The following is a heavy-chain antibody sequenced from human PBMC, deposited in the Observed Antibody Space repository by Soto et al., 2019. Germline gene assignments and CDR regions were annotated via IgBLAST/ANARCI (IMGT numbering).Heavy chain of an antibody. CDR3: AKERLLWWGPDHDAFDI. CDR2: ISGSGGST. CDR1: GFTFSSYA. V-gene: IGHV3-23*01. Sequence: PGGSLRLSCAASGFTFSSYAMSWVRQAPGKGLEWVSAISGSGGSTYYADSVKGRFTISRDNSKNTLYLQMNSLRAEDTAVYYCAKERLLWWGPDHDAFDIWGQGTMVTVSS. J-gene: IGHJ3*02. D-gene: IGHD2-21*02.